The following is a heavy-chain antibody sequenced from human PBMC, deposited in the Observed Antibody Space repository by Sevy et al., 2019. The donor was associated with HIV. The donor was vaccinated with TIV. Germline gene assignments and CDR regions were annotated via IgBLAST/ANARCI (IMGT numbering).Heavy chain of an antibody. CDR2: ISSSSSYI. D-gene: IGHD3-3*01. Sequence: GGSLRLSCAASGFTFSSYSMNWVRQAPGKGLEWVSSISSSSSYIYYADSVKGRFTISRDNAKNSLYLQMNSLRAEDTAVYYCARVRRGRDDFWIGYSLTMDVWGQGTTVTVSS. V-gene: IGHV3-21*01. J-gene: IGHJ6*01. CDR3: ARVRRGRDDFWIGYSLTMDV. CDR1: GFTFSSYS.